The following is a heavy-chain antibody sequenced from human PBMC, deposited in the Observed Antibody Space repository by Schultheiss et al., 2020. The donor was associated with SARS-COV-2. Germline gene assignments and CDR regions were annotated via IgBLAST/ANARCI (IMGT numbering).Heavy chain of an antibody. Sequence: GSLRLSCAVSGGSISSSNFYWGWIRQSPGKGLEWIGNIYYSGRTFYNPSLKSRMSISVDTSKNQFSLQLSSVTAADTAVYYCARRGFCGRTSCNFGFGAPFDSWGQGILVTVSS. CDR1: GGSISSSNFY. V-gene: IGHV4-39*01. CDR3: ARRGFCGRTSCNFGFGAPFDS. D-gene: IGHD2-2*01. J-gene: IGHJ4*02. CDR2: IYYSGRT.